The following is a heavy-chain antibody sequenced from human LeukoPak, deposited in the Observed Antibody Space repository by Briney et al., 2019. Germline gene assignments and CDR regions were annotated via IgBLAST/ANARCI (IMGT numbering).Heavy chain of an antibody. CDR3: ASRGPYIEQWLNSNWFDP. Sequence: GGSLRLSCAASGFTFSSYSMTWVRQAPGKGLEWVSSISSSSYIYYADSVKGRFTISRDNAKNSLYLQMNSLRAEDTAVYYCASRGPYIEQWLNSNWFDPWGQGTLVTVSS. CDR1: GFTFSSYS. V-gene: IGHV3-21*01. CDR2: ISSSSYI. D-gene: IGHD6-19*01. J-gene: IGHJ5*02.